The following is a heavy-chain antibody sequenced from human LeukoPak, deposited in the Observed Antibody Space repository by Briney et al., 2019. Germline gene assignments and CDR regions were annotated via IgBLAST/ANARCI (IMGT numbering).Heavy chain of an antibody. CDR2: INHSGST. D-gene: IGHD4-23*01. V-gene: IGHV4-34*01. CDR1: GVSFSGYD. CDR3: ASMVVTPAFDI. Sequence: SETLSLTCAVYGVSFSGYDWSWLPQPPGKGREWSGDINHSGSTNYNPSLKSRVTISVDTSKNQFSLKLSSVTAADTAVYYCASMVVTPAFDIWGEGTMVTVSS. J-gene: IGHJ3*02.